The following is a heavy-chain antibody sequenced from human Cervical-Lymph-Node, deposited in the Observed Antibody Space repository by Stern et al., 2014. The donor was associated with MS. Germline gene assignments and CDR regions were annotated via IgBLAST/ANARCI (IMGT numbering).Heavy chain of an antibody. Sequence: QVQLVQSGAEVKKPGASVKVACEASGYTFTSFAIHWVRQAPGQRLEWLGWIIAGSGDTKYSQRFQDRITITRDTSANTVYMEMSSLRSEDTAVYYCARAFYGSQFGHWGQGTQVTVSS. D-gene: IGHD6-19*01. CDR1: GYTFTSFA. V-gene: IGHV1-3*01. CDR3: ARAFYGSQFGH. CDR2: IIAGSGDT. J-gene: IGHJ4*02.